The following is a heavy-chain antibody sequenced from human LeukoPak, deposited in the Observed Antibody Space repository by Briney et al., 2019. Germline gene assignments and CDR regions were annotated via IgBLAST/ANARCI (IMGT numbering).Heavy chain of an antibody. V-gene: IGHV3-74*01. J-gene: IGHJ5*02. Sequence: GGSLRLSCAASGFTFSNYAMTWVRQAPGKGLVWVSRIYVDGRTTNYADSVKGRFTISRDNAKNTVYLEMNSLSVEDTATYYCIRDFRSADLWGQGTLVTVTS. CDR3: IRDFRSADL. CDR2: IYVDGRTT. CDR1: GFTFSNYA.